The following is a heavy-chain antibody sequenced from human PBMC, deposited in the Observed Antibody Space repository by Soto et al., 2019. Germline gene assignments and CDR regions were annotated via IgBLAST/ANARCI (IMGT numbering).Heavy chain of an antibody. Sequence: QVQLQESGPGLVTPSQTLSLTCTVSGGSISNGDYYWSWIRHPPGKGLEWIGYIYYSGSTYYSPSFTSPFTISVDTTKSQFSLKLSPVTAGVTAVYYCAKVFGEDSNYVGYCVQGSMVTVSS. V-gene: IGHV4-30-4*01. CDR1: GGSISNGDYY. CDR3: AKVFGEDSNYVGY. CDR2: IYYSGST. J-gene: IGHJ4*02. D-gene: IGHD4-4*01.